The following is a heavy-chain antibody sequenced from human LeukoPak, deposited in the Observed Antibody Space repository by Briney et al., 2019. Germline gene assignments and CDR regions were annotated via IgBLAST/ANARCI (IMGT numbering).Heavy chain of an antibody. CDR2: IYDSGST. J-gene: IGHJ5*02. CDR3: ARHYGP. Sequence: SGGSLRLSCAASGFTFSSYWMNWARQPPGKGLEWIGSIYDSGSTYYNPSLKSRVTISVDTSKNQFSLKLNSVTAADTAVYYCARHYGPWGQGTLVTVSS. V-gene: IGHV4-39*01. D-gene: IGHD3-10*01. CDR1: GFTFSSYW.